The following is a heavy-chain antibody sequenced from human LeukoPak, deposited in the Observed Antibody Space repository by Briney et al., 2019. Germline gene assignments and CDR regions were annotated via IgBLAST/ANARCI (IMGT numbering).Heavy chain of an antibody. CDR3: ARGDCGGDCYLDY. CDR2: IWYDGSNE. Sequence: HAGRSLRLSCAASGFTFSSYGMHWVRQAPGKGLEWVAVIWYDGSNEYYADSVKGRFTISRDNSKNTLYLQMNSLRAEDTAVYYCARGDCGGDCYLDYWGQGTLVTVSS. D-gene: IGHD2-21*02. V-gene: IGHV3-33*01. J-gene: IGHJ4*02. CDR1: GFTFSSYG.